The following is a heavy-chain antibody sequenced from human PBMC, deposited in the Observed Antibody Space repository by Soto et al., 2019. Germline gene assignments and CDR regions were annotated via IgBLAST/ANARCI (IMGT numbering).Heavy chain of an antibody. Sequence: SETLSLTCTVSGVSISSYYWSWIRQPPGKGLEWIGYIYYSGSTNYNPSLKSRVTISVDTSKNQFSLKLSSVTAADTAVYYCAGTLRYFDWLLLDYWGQGTLVTVSS. CDR3: AGTLRYFDWLLLDY. CDR2: IYYSGST. J-gene: IGHJ4*02. V-gene: IGHV4-59*01. CDR1: GVSISSYY. D-gene: IGHD3-9*01.